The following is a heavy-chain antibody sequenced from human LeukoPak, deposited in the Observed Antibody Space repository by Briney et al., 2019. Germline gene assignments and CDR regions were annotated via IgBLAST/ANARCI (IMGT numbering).Heavy chain of an antibody. V-gene: IGHV1-46*01. CDR1: GYSFTSYY. D-gene: IGHD1-26*01. Sequence: ASVKVSCKTSGYSFTSYYIHWVRQAPGQGLEWMGIINPSGGSTTYAQKFQGRLTMASDTSTSTVYMELSSLRSEDTAMYYCARSSAYYNDADIWGQGTMVTVSS. CDR2: INPSGGST. CDR3: ARSSAYYNDADI. J-gene: IGHJ3*02.